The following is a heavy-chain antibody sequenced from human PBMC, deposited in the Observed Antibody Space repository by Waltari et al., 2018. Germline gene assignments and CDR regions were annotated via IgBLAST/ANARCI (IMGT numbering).Heavy chain of an antibody. J-gene: IGHJ4*02. D-gene: IGHD3-10*01. CDR1: GFTFSAYC. CDR3: ARDVGNVGGNY. Sequence: EVQLVESGGGLVQPGGSLRLSCLVAGFTFSAYCMSWVRPTPGKGLDCVANIKQDGSVIYYADSVKGRFTISRDNAKNSLFLQMNSLRAEDTAVYYCARDVGNVGGNYWGQGTLVTVSS. CDR2: IKQDGSVI. V-gene: IGHV3-7*01.